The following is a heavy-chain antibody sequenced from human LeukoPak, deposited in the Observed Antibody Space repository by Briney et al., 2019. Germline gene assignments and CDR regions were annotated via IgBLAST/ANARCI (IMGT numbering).Heavy chain of an antibody. J-gene: IGHJ5*02. CDR3: ARQFDP. V-gene: IGHV4-59*08. Sequence: PSETLSHTCTVSGASFSNYYWSWIRQPPGKGLEWIGHIYSSGSTNYNPSLKSRLTISLDTSKNQFSLRLSSVTAADTAVYYCARQFDPWGQGILVTVSS. CDR1: GASFSNYY. CDR2: IYSSGST.